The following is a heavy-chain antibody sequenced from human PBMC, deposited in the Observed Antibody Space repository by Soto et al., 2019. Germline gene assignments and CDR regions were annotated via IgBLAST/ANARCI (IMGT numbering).Heavy chain of an antibody. J-gene: IGHJ5*02. CDR3: RRIKGDRNWFEP. CDR1: GFPFSYHY. Sequence: GWSLRLSCEGWGFPFSYHYMDWVRQAPGKRLEWVFRSRKKAKKYTTDYAASVKGRFTITRDDSRKSVFLQMNRLKTEEGAVYYCRRIKGDRNWFEPWGQGTLVTVSS. V-gene: IGHV3-72*01. D-gene: IGHD3-22*01. CDR2: SRKKAKKYTT.